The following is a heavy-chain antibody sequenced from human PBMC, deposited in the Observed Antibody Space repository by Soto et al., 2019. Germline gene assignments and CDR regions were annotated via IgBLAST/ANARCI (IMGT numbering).Heavy chain of an antibody. Sequence: GASVEVSCKASGYTFTRDGISCVRQAPGQGLEWMGWISAYNSNTNYAQKLQGRVTMTTDTSTSTAYMELRSLRSDDTAVYYCARGGVVSTLFGAFDIWGQGTMVTVSS. V-gene: IGHV1-18*01. CDR1: GYTFTRDG. J-gene: IGHJ3*02. CDR2: ISAYNSNT. CDR3: ARGGVVSTLFGAFDI. D-gene: IGHD3-16*01.